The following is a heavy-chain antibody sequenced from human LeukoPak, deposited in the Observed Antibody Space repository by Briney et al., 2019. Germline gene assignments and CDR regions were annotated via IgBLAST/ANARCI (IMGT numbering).Heavy chain of an antibody. J-gene: IGHJ6*02. Sequence: ASVKVSCKASGYTFTSYAMHWVRQAPGQRLEWMGWINAGNGNTKYSQKFQGRVTITRDTSASTAYMELSSLRSDDTAVYYCASPTGPLYYYGMDVWGQGTTVTVSS. CDR3: ASPTGPLYYYGMDV. V-gene: IGHV1-3*01. CDR1: GYTFTSYA. CDR2: INAGNGNT. D-gene: IGHD4-11*01.